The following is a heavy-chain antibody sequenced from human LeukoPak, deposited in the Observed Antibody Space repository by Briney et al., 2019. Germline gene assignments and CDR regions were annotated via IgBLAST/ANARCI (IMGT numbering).Heavy chain of an antibody. CDR1: AFTFSNIS. V-gene: IGHV3-21*01. D-gene: IGHD1-1*01. CDR2: ISSSSTFL. Sequence: GGSLRLSCAASAFTFSNISMNWDGPAQGKGLGWVSSISSSSTFLYYADSVKGRFTASRDNGKNSLYLQMNSLRAEDTAVYYCARGRALSVWNSFDIGGQGTMVTVSS. J-gene: IGHJ3*02. CDR3: ARGRALSVWNSFDI.